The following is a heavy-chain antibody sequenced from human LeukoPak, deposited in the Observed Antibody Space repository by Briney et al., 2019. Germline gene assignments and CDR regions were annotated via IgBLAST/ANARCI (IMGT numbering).Heavy chain of an antibody. CDR1: GFTFSSYW. J-gene: IGHJ4*02. CDR3: ARDTNVLRYFDWFDY. CDR2: INSDGSST. V-gene: IGHV3-74*01. Sequence: GGSLRLSCAASGFTFSSYWMHWVRQAPGKGLVWVSRINSDGSSTSYADSVKGRFTISRDNAKNTLYLQMNSLRAEDTAVYYCARDTNVLRYFDWFDYWGQGTLVTVSS. D-gene: IGHD3-9*01.